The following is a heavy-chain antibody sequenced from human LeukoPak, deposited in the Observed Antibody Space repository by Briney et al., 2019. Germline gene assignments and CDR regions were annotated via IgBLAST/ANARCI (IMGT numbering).Heavy chain of an antibody. J-gene: IGHJ4*02. Sequence: PSQSLSLTFSVSGGSIISSSYYWGWIRQPPREGLEWSGSIYYSGRTYYNPSLKSRVTISVDTSKNQFSLELSSETAADTAVYYCARVSGGYYYDSSGYYPWYYFDYWGQGTLVTVSS. V-gene: IGHV4-39*07. CDR3: ARVSGGYYYDSSGYYPWYYFDY. CDR2: IYYSGRT. D-gene: IGHD3-22*01. CDR1: GGSIISSSYY.